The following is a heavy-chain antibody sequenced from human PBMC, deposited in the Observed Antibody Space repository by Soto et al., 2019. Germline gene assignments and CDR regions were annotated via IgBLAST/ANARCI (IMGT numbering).Heavy chain of an antibody. CDR3: ARDLYILEIDYFDY. D-gene: IGHD1-1*01. Sequence: GGSLRLSCAASGFTFSSYWMSWVRQAPGKGLEWVANIKQDGSEKYYVDSVKGRFTISRDNAKNSLYLQVNSLRAEDTAVYYCARDLYILEIDYFDYWGQGTLVTVSS. V-gene: IGHV3-7*01. CDR2: IKQDGSEK. J-gene: IGHJ4*02. CDR1: GFTFSSYW.